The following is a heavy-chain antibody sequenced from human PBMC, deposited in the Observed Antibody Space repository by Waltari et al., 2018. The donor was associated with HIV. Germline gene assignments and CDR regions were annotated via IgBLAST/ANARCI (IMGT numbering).Heavy chain of an antibody. CDR3: ASGYSSGWYKVY. D-gene: IGHD6-19*01. J-gene: IGHJ4*02. CDR2: ISSSSSYI. CDR1: GFTFRSYS. V-gene: IGHV3-21*01. Sequence: EVQLVESGGGLVKPGGSLRLSCAASGFTFRSYSMHWVRQAPGKGLEWVSSISSSSSYIYYADSVKGRFTISRDNAKNSLYLQMNSLRAEDTAVYYCASGYSSGWYKVYWGQGTLVTVSS.